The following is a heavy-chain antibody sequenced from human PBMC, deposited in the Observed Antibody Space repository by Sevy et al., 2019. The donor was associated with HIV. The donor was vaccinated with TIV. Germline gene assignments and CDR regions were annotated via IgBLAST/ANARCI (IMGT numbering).Heavy chain of an antibody. CDR2: ISYDGSNK. Sequence: GGSLILSCAASGFTFSSYAMHWVRQAPGKGLEWVAVISYDGSNKYYADSVKGRFTISRDNSKNTLYLQMNSLRAEDTAVYYCAREVPVAVFQFDYWGQGTLVTVSS. V-gene: IGHV3-30-3*01. J-gene: IGHJ4*02. D-gene: IGHD6-19*01. CDR1: GFTFSSYA. CDR3: AREVPVAVFQFDY.